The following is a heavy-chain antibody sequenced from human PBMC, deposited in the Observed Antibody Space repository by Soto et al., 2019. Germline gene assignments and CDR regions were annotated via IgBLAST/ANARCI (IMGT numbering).Heavy chain of an antibody. CDR1: GGSFSGYY. CDR2: INHSGST. Sequence: SETLSLTCAVYGGSFSGYYWSWIRQPPGKGLEWIGEINHSGSTNYNPSLKSRVTISVDTSKNQFSLKLSSVTAADTAVYYCASQRNCSGGSCYPYYFDYWGQGTLVTVSS. V-gene: IGHV4-34*01. D-gene: IGHD2-15*01. CDR3: ASQRNCSGGSCYPYYFDY. J-gene: IGHJ4*02.